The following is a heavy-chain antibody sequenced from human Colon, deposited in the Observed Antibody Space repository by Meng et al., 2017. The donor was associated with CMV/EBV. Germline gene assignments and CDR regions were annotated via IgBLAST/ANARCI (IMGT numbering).Heavy chain of an antibody. D-gene: IGHD3-3*02. CDR3: AEAIFGVVPIYGMDV. V-gene: IGHV3-9*01. CDR1: GFTFENYA. Sequence: SLKISCAASGFTFENYAMHWVRQAPGKGLEWVSSITWNNDTKYYADSVKGRFTIFRDNTKNSLYLQMNSLRVEDTALYYCAEAIFGVVPIYGMDVWGQGTTVTVSS. J-gene: IGHJ6*02. CDR2: ITWNNDTK.